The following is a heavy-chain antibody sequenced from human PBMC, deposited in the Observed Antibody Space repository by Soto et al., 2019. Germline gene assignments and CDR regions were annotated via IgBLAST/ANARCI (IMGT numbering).Heavy chain of an antibody. CDR2: TYPGDSDT. CDR1: GYSFTSYW. Sequence: GGSLKISCKGSGYSFTSYWIGWVRQMPGKGLEWMGITYPGDSDTRYSPSFQGQVTISADKSISTAYLQWSSLKASDTAMYYCARRSRTSSGYYLNPVSVATDYCGPAPLVTLSS. CDR3: ARRSRTSSGYYLNPVSVATDY. J-gene: IGHJ4*02. D-gene: IGHD3-22*01. V-gene: IGHV5-51*01.